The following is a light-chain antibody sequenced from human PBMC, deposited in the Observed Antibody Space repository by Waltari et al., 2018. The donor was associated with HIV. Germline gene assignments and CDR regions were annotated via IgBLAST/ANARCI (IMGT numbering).Light chain of an antibody. J-gene: IGLJ2*01. V-gene: IGLV1-51*01. Sequence: QSLLTQPPSVSAATGQKIIISCSGSISNIGNNSVSWYQHLPGTAPKVLIYVNDKQPSGIPDRVSGSKSGTSATLAITGLQTGYDADYYCATWDSSLSAVVFGGGTKVTVL. CDR1: ISNIGNNS. CDR2: VND. CDR3: ATWDSSLSAVV.